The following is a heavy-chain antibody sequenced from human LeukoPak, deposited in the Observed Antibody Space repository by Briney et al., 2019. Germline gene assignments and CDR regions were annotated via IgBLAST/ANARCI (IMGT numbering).Heavy chain of an antibody. CDR1: GGSISSYY. V-gene: IGHV4-59*08. CDR2: IYYSGST. J-gene: IGHJ5*02. CDR3: ARQWPRVWEPPNWFDP. D-gene: IGHD1-26*01. Sequence: SETLSLTCTVSGGSISSYYWSWIRQPPGKGLEWIGYIYYSGSTNYNPSLKSRVTISVDTSKNQFSLKLSSVTAADTAVYYCARQWPRVWEPPNWFDPWGQGTLVTVSS.